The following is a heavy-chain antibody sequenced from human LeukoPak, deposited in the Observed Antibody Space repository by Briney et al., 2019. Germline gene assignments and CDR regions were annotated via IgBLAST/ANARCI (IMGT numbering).Heavy chain of an antibody. V-gene: IGHV3-48*03. CDR1: GFTFSSYE. J-gene: IGHJ6*03. D-gene: IGHD3-9*01. Sequence: GGSLRLSCAASGFTFSSYEMNWVRQAPGKGLEWVSYISSSGSTIYYADSVKGRFTISRDNAKNSLYLQMNSLRAEDTAVYYCARLRYDILTGYPSIYYYYYMDVWGKGTTVTVSS. CDR2: ISSSGSTI. CDR3: ARLRYDILTGYPSIYYYYYMDV.